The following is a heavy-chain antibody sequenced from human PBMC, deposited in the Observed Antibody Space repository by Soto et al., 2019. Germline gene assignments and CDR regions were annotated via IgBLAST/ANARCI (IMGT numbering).Heavy chain of an antibody. CDR1: GGSISSYY. V-gene: IGHV4-59*08. J-gene: IGHJ3*02. Sequence: SETLSLTCTVSGGSISSYYWSWIRQPPGKGLEWIGYIYYSGSTNYNPSLKSRVTISVDTSKNQFSLKLSSVTAADTAVYYCARHYLPPGRLSATGAFDIWGQGTMVTVSS. D-gene: IGHD2-15*01. CDR2: IYYSGST. CDR3: ARHYLPPGRLSATGAFDI.